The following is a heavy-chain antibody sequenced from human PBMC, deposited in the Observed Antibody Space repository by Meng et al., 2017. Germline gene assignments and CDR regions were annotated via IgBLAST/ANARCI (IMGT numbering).Heavy chain of an antibody. V-gene: IGHV4-4*07. D-gene: IGHD6-13*01. CDR1: GGSISSYY. Sequence: GSLRLSCTVSGGSISSYYWSWIRQPAGKGLEWIGRIYTSGSTNYNPSLKSRVTMSVDTSKNQFSLKLSSVTAADTAVYYCASIDSRIAAAGKLYYFDYWGQGTLVTVSS. CDR3: ASIDSRIAAAGKLYYFDY. J-gene: IGHJ4*02. CDR2: IYTSGST.